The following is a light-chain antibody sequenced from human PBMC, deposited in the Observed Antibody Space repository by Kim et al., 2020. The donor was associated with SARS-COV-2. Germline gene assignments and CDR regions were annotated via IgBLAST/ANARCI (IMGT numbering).Light chain of an antibody. Sequence: VISSCTGSSSNSGTGYDVHWYQQLPGTAPKLLIYGNNNRPSGVPDRFSGSKSGTSASLAITGLQAEDGADYYCQSYDSSLSGVFGGGTQLTVL. CDR2: GNN. CDR1: SSNSGTGYD. CDR3: QSYDSSLSGV. V-gene: IGLV1-40*01. J-gene: IGLJ2*01.